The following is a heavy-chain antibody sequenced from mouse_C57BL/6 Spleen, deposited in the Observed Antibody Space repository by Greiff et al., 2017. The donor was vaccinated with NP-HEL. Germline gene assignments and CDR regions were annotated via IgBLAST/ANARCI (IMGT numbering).Heavy chain of an antibody. CDR1: GYTFTDYN. CDR3: ARGEYYGSSWEYYFDY. Sequence: EVQLQQSGPELVKPGASVKIPCKASGYTFTDYNMDWVKQSHGKSLEWIGDINPNNGGTIYNQKFKGKATLTVDKSSSTAYMELRSLTSEDTAVYYCARGEYYGSSWEYYFDYWGQGTTLTVSS. CDR2: INPNNGGT. J-gene: IGHJ2*01. V-gene: IGHV1-18*01. D-gene: IGHD1-1*01.